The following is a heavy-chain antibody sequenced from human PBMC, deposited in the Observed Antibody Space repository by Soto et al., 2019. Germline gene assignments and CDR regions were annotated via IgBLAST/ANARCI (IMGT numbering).Heavy chain of an antibody. Sequence: EASLRLSCTASGFTFTSYGMGWVRQAPGKGLRWVSTIRGDGGQTHYTDSVKGRFSISRDNSKNTVYLQMDSLRAEDTAMYFCARDVGLDSDDFFAYWGQGTQVTVSS. D-gene: IGHD3-9*01. CDR2: IRGDGGQT. CDR3: ARDVGLDSDDFFAY. J-gene: IGHJ4*02. V-gene: IGHV3-23*01. CDR1: GFTFTSYG.